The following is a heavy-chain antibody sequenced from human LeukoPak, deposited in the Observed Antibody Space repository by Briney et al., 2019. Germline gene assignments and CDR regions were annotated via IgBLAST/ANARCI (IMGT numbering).Heavy chain of an antibody. CDR3: AKDLDLESRLAVAASGGMDV. J-gene: IGHJ6*02. V-gene: IGHV3-30*18. CDR1: GFTFSSYG. Sequence: GGSLRLSCAASGFTFSSYGMHWVRQAPGKGLEWVAVISYDGSNKYYADSVKGRFTISRDNSKNTLYLQMNSLRAEDTAVYHCAKDLDLESRLAVAASGGMDVWGQGTTVTVSS. D-gene: IGHD6-19*01. CDR2: ISYDGSNK.